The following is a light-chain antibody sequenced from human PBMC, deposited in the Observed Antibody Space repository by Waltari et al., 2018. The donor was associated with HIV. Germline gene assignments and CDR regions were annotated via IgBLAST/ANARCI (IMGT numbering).Light chain of an antibody. CDR3: CSFAGSYTWL. CDR2: DLT. CDR1: SSAVGGYNY. Sequence: QSALTQPRSVSGSPGQSVTISCTGTSSAVGGYNYVSWYQQLPGKAPKLMIYDLTDRPSGVPDRFSGSKSGNTASLTISGLQAEDEADYYCCSFAGSYTWLFGGGTKLTVL. J-gene: IGLJ2*01. V-gene: IGLV2-11*01.